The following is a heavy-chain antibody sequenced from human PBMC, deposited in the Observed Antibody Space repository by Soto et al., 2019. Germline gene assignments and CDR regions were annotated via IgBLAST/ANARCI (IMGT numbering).Heavy chain of an antibody. V-gene: IGHV4-39*01. D-gene: IGHD6-6*01. J-gene: IGHJ4*02. CDR2: IYYSGST. CDR1: GGSISSSGYY. CDR3: AISSIAARVAIIDY. Sequence: SETLSLTCTVSGGSISSSGYYWGWIRQPPGKGLEWIGSIYYSGSTYHMPSHPSLKSRVTMSVDTSKNQFSLKLSSVTAADTAVYYCAISSIAARVAIIDYWGQGTLVTVSS.